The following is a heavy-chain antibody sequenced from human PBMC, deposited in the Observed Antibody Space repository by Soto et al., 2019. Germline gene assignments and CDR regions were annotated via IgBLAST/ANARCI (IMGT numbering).Heavy chain of an antibody. CDR3: ARRQSNAATNWFDP. D-gene: IGHD6-25*01. CDR1: GGSISSYY. CDR2: IYYSGST. V-gene: IGHV4-59*01. Sequence: PSETLSLTCTVSGGSISSYYWSWIRQPPGKGLEWIGYIYYSGSTNYNPSLKSRVTISVDTSKNQFSLKLSSVTAADTAVYYCARRQSNAATNWFDPWGQGTLVTVSS. J-gene: IGHJ5*02.